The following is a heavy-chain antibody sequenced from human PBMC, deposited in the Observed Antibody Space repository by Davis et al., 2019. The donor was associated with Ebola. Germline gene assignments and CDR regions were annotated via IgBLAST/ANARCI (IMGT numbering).Heavy chain of an antibody. Sequence: MPSETLSLTCTVSGGSISGSYWGWVRQPPGKRLEWIGTIYFNGNTYYNPSLRSRVLISVDTSRNQFSLKLSSVTAADTAVYYCARLVGGNYYYGLDVWGQGTTVTVSS. V-gene: IGHV4-59*08. J-gene: IGHJ6*02. CDR2: IYFNGNT. D-gene: IGHD2-15*01. CDR3: ARLVGGNYYYGLDV. CDR1: GGSISGSY.